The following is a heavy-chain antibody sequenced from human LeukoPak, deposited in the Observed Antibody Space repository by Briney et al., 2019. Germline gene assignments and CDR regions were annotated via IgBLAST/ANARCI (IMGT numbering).Heavy chain of an antibody. J-gene: IGHJ4*02. CDR3: AKGLYGSGSYPDY. CDR2: ISWNSGSI. CDR1: GFTFDDYA. V-gene: IGHV3-9*03. Sequence: GGSLRLSCAASGFTFDDYAMHWVRQAPGKGLEWVSGISWNSGSIGCADSVKGRFTISRDNAKNSLYLQMNSLRAEDMALYYCAKGLYGSGSYPDYWGQGTLVTVSS. D-gene: IGHD3-10*01.